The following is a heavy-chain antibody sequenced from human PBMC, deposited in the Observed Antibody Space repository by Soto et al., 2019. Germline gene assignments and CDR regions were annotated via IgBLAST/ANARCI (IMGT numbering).Heavy chain of an antibody. CDR2: MYSGGGT. V-gene: IGHV3-53*01. Sequence: EVHLVESGGGLIQPGGSLRLSCAASGFTVGNNYMNWVRQAPGKGLEWVSLMYSGGGTYYADSVKGRFTMSRDISKNTLYLQLNSLRASDTAMYYCTTSPSVGVWGQGTTVTVSS. CDR1: GFTVGNNY. CDR3: TTSPSVGV. D-gene: IGHD6-19*01. J-gene: IGHJ6*02.